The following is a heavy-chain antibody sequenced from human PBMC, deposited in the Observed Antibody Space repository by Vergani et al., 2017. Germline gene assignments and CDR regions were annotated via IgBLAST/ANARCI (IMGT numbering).Heavy chain of an antibody. Sequence: QVQLVQSGAEVKKPGASVKVSCKASGYPFTGYYMHWVRQAPGQGLEWMGWINPNIGGTNYAQKFQGRVTMTRDTSISTAYMELSRLRSDDTAVYYCARGHLTMVRGHYYMDVWGKGTTVTVSS. V-gene: IGHV1-2*02. J-gene: IGHJ6*03. CDR1: GYPFTGYY. D-gene: IGHD3-10*01. CDR2: INPNIGGT. CDR3: ARGHLTMVRGHYYMDV.